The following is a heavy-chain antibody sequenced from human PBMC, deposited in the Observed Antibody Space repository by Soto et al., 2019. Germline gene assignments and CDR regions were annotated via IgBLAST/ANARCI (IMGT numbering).Heavy chain of an antibody. CDR1: GFKFSNYA. D-gene: IGHD3-16*01. J-gene: IGHJ4*02. Sequence: GGSLRLSCAASGFKFSNYAMSWVRQAPGKGLEWVSLISATGGGTYYADSVKGRLTISRDNSHNTLYLQVHSLTAEDTAVYYCAKDRRAGGNSAFYFDFWGQGAQVTVSS. CDR2: ISATGGGT. V-gene: IGHV3-23*01. CDR3: AKDRRAGGNSAFYFDF.